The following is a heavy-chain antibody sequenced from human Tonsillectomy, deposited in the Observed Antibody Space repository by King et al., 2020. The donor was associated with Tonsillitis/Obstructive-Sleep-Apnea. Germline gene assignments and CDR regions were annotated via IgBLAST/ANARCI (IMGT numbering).Heavy chain of an antibody. CDR1: GGSISSYY. J-gene: IGHJ2*01. V-gene: IGHV4-59*01. D-gene: IGHD6-19*01. Sequence: QLQESGPGLVKPSETLSLTCTVSGGSISSYYWSWIRQPPGKGLEWIGYIYLSGSTNYNPSLKGRVTISIDTSKKRFSLKLSSVTAADTAVYYCARGEQWLSDWYFDLWGRGTLVTVSS. CDR3: ARGEQWLSDWYFDL. CDR2: IYLSGST.